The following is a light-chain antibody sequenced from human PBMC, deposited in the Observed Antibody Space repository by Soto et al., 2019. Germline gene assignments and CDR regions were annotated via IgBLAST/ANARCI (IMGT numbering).Light chain of an antibody. J-gene: IGLJ1*01. CDR3: SSYAGSNNYV. CDR2: DVS. CDR1: SSDVGGYNY. V-gene: IGLV2-8*01. Sequence: QSVLTQPPSASGSPGQSVTISCTGTSSDVGGYNYVSWYQQHPGKAPKPMIYDVSKRPSGVPDRFSGSKSGNTASLTVSGLQAEDEADYYCSSYAGSNNYVFGTGTKVTVL.